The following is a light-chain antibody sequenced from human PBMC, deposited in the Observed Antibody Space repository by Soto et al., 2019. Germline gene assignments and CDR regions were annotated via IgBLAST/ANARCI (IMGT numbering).Light chain of an antibody. CDR1: INDVGGYNY. CDR3: MSYACGNRFV. CDR2: QVT. Sequence: QSVLTQPPSASGSPGQSVTISCAGTINDVGGYNYVSWYQQHPGKVPQLMIYQVTKRPSGVPDRFSDSKSDTTASLTISGLQAEDEGDYYCMSYACGNRFVFGTGTKLTVL. J-gene: IGLJ1*01. V-gene: IGLV2-8*01.